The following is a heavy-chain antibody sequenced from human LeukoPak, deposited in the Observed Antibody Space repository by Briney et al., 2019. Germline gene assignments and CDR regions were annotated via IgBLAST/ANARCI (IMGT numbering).Heavy chain of an antibody. CDR2: INPNSGGT. V-gene: IGHV1-2*06. Sequence: ASVEVSCKASGYTFTGCYMHWVRQAPGQGLEWMGRINPNSGGTDYAQKFQGRVTMTRDTSISTAYMELSRLRSDDTAVFYCAREVGYSSSWYGYFDPWGQGTLVTVSS. J-gene: IGHJ5*02. CDR1: GYTFTGCY. D-gene: IGHD6-13*01. CDR3: AREVGYSSSWYGYFDP.